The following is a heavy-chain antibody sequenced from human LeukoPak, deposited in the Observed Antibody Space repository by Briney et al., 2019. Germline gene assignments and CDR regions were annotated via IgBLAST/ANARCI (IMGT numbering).Heavy chain of an antibody. CDR3: AGLHGSGSYYWNYFDY. J-gene: IGHJ4*02. D-gene: IGHD3-10*01. V-gene: IGHV4-38-2*01. CDR2: IYHSGST. Sequence: PSETLSLTCAVSGYSISSGYYWGWIRQPPGKGLEWIGSIYHSGSTYYNPSLKSRVTISVDTSKNQFSLKLSSVTAADTAVYYCAGLHGSGSYYWNYFDYWGQGTLVTVSS. CDR1: GYSISSGYY.